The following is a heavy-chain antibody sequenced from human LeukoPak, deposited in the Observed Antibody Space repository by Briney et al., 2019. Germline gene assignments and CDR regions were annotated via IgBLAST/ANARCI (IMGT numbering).Heavy chain of an antibody. J-gene: IGHJ3*02. Sequence: SETLSLTCTVSGGSMTNYYWSWIRQPPGKGLEWIGYIHYGGSTNYSPSLKSRVTMSVDTSKSQFSLKLSSVTAADTAFYYCARGPGAISKEAFDIWGQGTMVTVSS. V-gene: IGHV4-59*12. CDR3: ARGPGAISKEAFDI. CDR2: IHYGGST. CDR1: GGSMTNYY. D-gene: IGHD3-3*01.